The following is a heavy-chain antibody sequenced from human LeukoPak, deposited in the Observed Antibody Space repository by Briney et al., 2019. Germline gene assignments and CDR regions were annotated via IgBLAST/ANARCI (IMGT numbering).Heavy chain of an antibody. CDR2: IYHSGST. D-gene: IGHD1-26*01. CDR1: GGSISGGGYS. V-gene: IGHV4-30-2*01. CDR3: ARDKLGIVGVTGWFDP. J-gene: IGHJ5*02. Sequence: SETLSLTCAVSGGSISGGGYSWSWIRQPPGKGLEWIGYIYHSGSTYYNPSLKSRVTISVDRSKNQFSLKLSSVTAADTAVYYCARDKLGIVGVTGWFDPWGQGTLVTVSS.